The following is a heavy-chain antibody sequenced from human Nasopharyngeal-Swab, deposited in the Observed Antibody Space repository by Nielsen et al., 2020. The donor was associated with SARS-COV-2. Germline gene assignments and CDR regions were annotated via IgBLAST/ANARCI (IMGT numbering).Heavy chain of an antibody. CDR3: ARDRNVLRYFDWLGWFDP. CDR2: INAGNGNT. J-gene: IGHJ5*02. D-gene: IGHD3-9*01. Sequence: GSVNVSRQDSGCTFTRYAMHWVRQAPGQRLEWMGWINAGNGNTKYSQKFQGRVTITRDTSASTAYMELSSLRSEDTAVYYCARDRNVLRYFDWLGWFDPWGQGTLVTVSS. CDR1: GCTFTRYA. V-gene: IGHV1-3*01.